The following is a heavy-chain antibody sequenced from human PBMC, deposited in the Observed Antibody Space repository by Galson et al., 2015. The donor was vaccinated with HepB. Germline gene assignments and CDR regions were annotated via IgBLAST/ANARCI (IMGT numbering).Heavy chain of an antibody. CDR2: IYPGDSDT. V-gene: IGHV5-51*01. J-gene: IGHJ5*02. CDR3: ARRSGSYYRNSRWFDP. Sequence: QSGAEVKKPGESLKISCKGSGYSFTSYWIGWVRQMPGKGLEWMGIIYPGDSDTRYSPSFQGQVTISADKSISTAYLQWSSLKASDTAMYYCARRSGSYYRNSRWFDPWGQGTLVTVSS. D-gene: IGHD3-10*01. CDR1: GYSFTSYW.